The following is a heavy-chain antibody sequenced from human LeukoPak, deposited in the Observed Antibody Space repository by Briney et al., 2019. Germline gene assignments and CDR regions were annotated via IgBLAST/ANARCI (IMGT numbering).Heavy chain of an antibody. J-gene: IGHJ4*02. CDR2: ISSNGGST. D-gene: IGHD3-22*01. Sequence: GGSLRLSCSASGFTFSSYAMHWVRQAPGKGLEYVSAISSNGGSTTYADSVKGRFTISRDNAKNTLYLQMNSLRAEDTALYYCAREAYYDTSFDYWGQGTLVTVSS. CDR3: AREAYYDTSFDY. V-gene: IGHV3-64*04. CDR1: GFTFSSYA.